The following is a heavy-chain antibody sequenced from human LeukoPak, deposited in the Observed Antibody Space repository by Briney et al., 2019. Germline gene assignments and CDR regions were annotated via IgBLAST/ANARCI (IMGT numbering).Heavy chain of an antibody. D-gene: IGHD3-10*01. CDR2: INPSGGST. J-gene: IGHJ4*02. CDR3: ARDVGRGVRGVTHAWY. Sequence: ASVKVSCKASGYTFTSYYMHWVRQAPGQGLEWMGIINPSGGSTSYAQKFQGRVTTTRDTSTSTVYMELSSLRSEDTAVYYCARDVGRGVRGVTHAWYWGQGTLVTVSS. CDR1: GYTFTSYY. V-gene: IGHV1-46*01.